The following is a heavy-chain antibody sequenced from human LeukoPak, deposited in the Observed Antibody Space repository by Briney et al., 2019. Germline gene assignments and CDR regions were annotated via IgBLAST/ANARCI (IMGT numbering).Heavy chain of an antibody. J-gene: IGHJ6*03. CDR3: ARLVVTAPQYHYYMDV. Sequence: SETLSLTCNVSGGSFNGYYWTWIRQPPGKGLEWIAEINHIGTTNHNPSLKSRVTVSTATSKKQFFLKLTSVTAADTALYYCARLVVTAPQYHYYMDVWGEGTTVTVSS. D-gene: IGHD2-21*02. V-gene: IGHV4-34*01. CDR1: GGSFNGYY. CDR2: INHIGTT.